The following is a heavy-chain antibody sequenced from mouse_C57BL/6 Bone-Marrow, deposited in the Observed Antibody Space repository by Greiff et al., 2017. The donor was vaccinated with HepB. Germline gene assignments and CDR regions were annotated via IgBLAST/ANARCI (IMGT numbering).Heavy chain of an antibody. CDR2: ISSGGSYT. J-gene: IGHJ1*03. CDR1: GFTFSSYG. D-gene: IGHD2-1*01. Sequence: EVKLVESGGDLVKPGGSLKLSCAASGFTFSSYGMSWVRQTPDKRLEWVATISSGGSYTYYPDSVKGRFTISRDNAKNTLYLQMSSLKSEDTAMYYCARRIYYGNFWYFDVWGTGTTVTVSS. V-gene: IGHV5-6*02. CDR3: ARRIYYGNFWYFDV.